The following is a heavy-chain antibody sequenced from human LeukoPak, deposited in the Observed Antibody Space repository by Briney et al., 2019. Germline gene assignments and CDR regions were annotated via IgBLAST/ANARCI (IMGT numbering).Heavy chain of an antibody. Sequence: AGGSLRLSCAASGFTFSSYSMNWVRQAPGKGLEWVSSISSSSSYIYYADSVKGRFTISRDNAKNSLYLQMNSLRAEDTAVYYCARDHYWLQNCINGVCRDTFDIWGPGTMVTVSS. V-gene: IGHV3-21*01. D-gene: IGHD2-8*01. J-gene: IGHJ3*02. CDR3: ARDHYWLQNCINGVCRDTFDI. CDR2: ISSSSSYI. CDR1: GFTFSSYS.